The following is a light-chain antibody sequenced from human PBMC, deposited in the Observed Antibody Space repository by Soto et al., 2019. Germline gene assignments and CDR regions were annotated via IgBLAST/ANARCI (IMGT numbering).Light chain of an antibody. V-gene: IGKV3-11*01. Sequence: EIVLTQSPATLSLSPGERATLSCRASQSVSSYLAWYQQKPGQAPRLLIYDASGRATGIPARFSGSGSGTDFTLTISSLEPEDFAVYYCQQRSNWPPLTFGGGTKVEIK. J-gene: IGKJ4*01. CDR2: DAS. CDR1: QSVSSY. CDR3: QQRSNWPPLT.